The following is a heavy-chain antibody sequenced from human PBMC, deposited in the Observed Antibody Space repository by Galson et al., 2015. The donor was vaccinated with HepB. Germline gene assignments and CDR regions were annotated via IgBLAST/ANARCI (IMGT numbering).Heavy chain of an antibody. J-gene: IGHJ6*02. CDR2: INQDGSSK. Sequence: SLRLSCAASGFTFSSYWMNWVRQAPGKGLEWVAHINQDGSSKYYVDSVKGRFTISRDNAKDSVYLQLDSLRAEATGVYYCARRIRLVRGIITKPDYYYGMDVWGQGTTVTVAS. CDR3: ARRIRLVRGIITKPDYYYGMDV. D-gene: IGHD3-10*01. V-gene: IGHV3-7*03. CDR1: GFTFSSYW.